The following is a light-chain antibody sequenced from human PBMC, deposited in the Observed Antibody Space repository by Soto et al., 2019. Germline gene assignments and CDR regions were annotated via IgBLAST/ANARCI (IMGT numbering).Light chain of an antibody. Sequence: DIQMTQSPSTLSASVGDRVTITCRASQSISTWLAWYQQKPGKAPKLLIYKASSLESGVPSRFSGSGSGTEFTLTISSLQPDDFAAYYCQQYNSSPLTFGGGTKVEIK. CDR1: QSISTW. V-gene: IGKV1-5*03. CDR3: QQYNSSPLT. CDR2: KAS. J-gene: IGKJ4*01.